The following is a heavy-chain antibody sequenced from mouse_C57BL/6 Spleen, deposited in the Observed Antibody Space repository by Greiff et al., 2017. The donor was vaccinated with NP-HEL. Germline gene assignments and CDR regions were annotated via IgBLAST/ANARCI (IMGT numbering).Heavy chain of an antibody. V-gene: IGHV1-62-2*01. CDR1: GYTFTEYT. CDR3: ARHEGDYSNYVDYYAMDY. CDR2: FYPGSGSI. Sequence: VQLKESGAELVKPGASVKLSCKASGYTFTEYTIHWVKQRSGQGLEWIGWFYPGSGSIKYNEKFKDKATLTADKSSSTVYMELSRLTSEDSAVYFCARHEGDYSNYVDYYAMDYWGQGTSVTVSS. D-gene: IGHD2-5*01. J-gene: IGHJ4*01.